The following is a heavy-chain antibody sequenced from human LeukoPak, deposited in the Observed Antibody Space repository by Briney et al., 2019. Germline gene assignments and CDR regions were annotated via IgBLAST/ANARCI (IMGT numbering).Heavy chain of an antibody. CDR3: ARATSHYDFWSGFDY. J-gene: IGHJ4*02. D-gene: IGHD3-3*01. V-gene: IGHV1-2*02. CDR1: GYTFTGYY. CDR2: INPNSGGT. Sequence: ASVKVSCKASGYTFTGYYMHWVRQAPGQGLEWMGWINPNSGGTNYAQKFQGRVTMTRDTSISTAYMELSRLRSDDTAVYCCARATSHYDFWSGFDYWGQGTLVTVSS.